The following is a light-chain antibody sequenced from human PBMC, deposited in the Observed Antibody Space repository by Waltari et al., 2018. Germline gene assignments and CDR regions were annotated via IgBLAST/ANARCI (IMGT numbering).Light chain of an antibody. J-gene: IGLJ7*01. CDR3: GTWDSSLSGAV. CDR1: SSNIGNNY. Sequence: QSVLTQPPSVSAAPGQWVTNPCSGGSSNIGNNYVSWYRQFPGTAPKLLIYENTERPSGIPGRFSGSKSGTSATLDITGLQAGDEADYYCGTWDSSLSGAVFGGGTHVTVL. V-gene: IGLV1-51*02. CDR2: ENT.